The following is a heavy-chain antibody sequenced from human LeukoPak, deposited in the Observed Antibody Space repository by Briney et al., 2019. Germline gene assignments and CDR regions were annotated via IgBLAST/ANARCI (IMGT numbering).Heavy chain of an antibody. CDR1: GFTFSSYA. CDR2: ISYDGSNK. CDR3: ARAAPPYDRSGYYYV. J-gene: IGHJ4*02. V-gene: IGHV3-30*04. Sequence: GRSLRLSCAASGFTFSSYAMHWVRQAPGKGLEWVAVISYDGSNKYYADSVKGRFTISRDNSKNTLYLQMNSLRAEDTAVYYCARAAPPYDRSGYYYVWGQGTLVTVSS. D-gene: IGHD3-22*01.